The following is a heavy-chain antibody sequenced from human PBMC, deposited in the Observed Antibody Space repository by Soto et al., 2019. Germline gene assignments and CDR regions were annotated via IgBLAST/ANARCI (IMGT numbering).Heavy chain of an antibody. CDR1: GGSISSSSYY. Sequence: SETLSLTCTVSGGSISSSSYYWGWIRQPPGKGLEWIGSIYYSGSTYYNPSLKSRVTISVDTSKNQFSLKLSSVTAADTAVYYCARGLVVPAALYYYYGMDVWGQGTTVTVSS. D-gene: IGHD2-2*01. CDR3: ARGLVVPAALYYYYGMDV. J-gene: IGHJ6*02. CDR2: IYYSGST. V-gene: IGHV4-39*01.